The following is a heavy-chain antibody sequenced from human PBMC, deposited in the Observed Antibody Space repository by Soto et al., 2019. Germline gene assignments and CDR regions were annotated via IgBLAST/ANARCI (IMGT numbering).Heavy chain of an antibody. V-gene: IGHV3-21*01. CDR1: GFTFSSYS. D-gene: IGHD4-17*01. CDR3: ARDLETMTTTYPTNWFDP. Sequence: PGGSLSLSCAASGFTFSSYSMNWVRQAPGKGLEWVSFISSSSSYIYYADSVKGRFTISRDNAKNSLYLQMNSLRAEDTAVYYCARDLETMTTTYPTNWFDPWGQGTLVTVSS. J-gene: IGHJ5*02. CDR2: ISSSSSYI.